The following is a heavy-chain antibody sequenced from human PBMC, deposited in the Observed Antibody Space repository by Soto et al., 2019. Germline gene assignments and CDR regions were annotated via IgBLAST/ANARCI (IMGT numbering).Heavy chain of an antibody. CDR3: ASAPGGYYYDSSGYYYAFDI. Sequence: ASVKVSCKASGGTFSSYAISWVRQAPGQGLEWMGGIIPIFGTANYAQKFQGRVTITADESTSTAYMGLSSLRSEDTAVYYCASAPGGYYYDSSGYYYAFDIWGQGTVVTVSS. V-gene: IGHV1-69*13. D-gene: IGHD3-22*01. J-gene: IGHJ3*02. CDR2: IIPIFGTA. CDR1: GGTFSSYA.